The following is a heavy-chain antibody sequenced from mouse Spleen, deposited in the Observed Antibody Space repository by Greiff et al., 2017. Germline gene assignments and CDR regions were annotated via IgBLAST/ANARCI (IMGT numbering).Heavy chain of an antibody. J-gene: IGHJ3*01. Sequence: EVMLVESGGGLVQPGESLKLSCESYEYEFPSHDMSWVRKTPEKRLELVAAINSDGGSTYYPDTMERRFIISRDNTKKTMYLQMSSLRSEDTALYYCASLYGNPAWFAYWGQGTLVTVSA. CDR2: INSDGGST. D-gene: IGHD2-1*01. CDR3: ASLYGNPAWFAY. V-gene: IGHV5-2*01. CDR1: EYEFPSHD.